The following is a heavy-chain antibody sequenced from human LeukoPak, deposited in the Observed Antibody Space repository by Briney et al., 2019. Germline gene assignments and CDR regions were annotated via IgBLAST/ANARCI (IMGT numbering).Heavy chain of an antibody. D-gene: IGHD1-1*01. CDR3: ARTLKLESYAPDAFDI. Sequence: SETLSLTCTVSGGSISSSSYYWGWIRQPPGKGLEWIGSIYYSGSTYYNPSLKSRVTISVDTSKNQFSLKLSSVTAADTAVYYCARTLKLESYAPDAFDIWGQGTMVTVSS. CDR2: IYYSGST. J-gene: IGHJ3*02. CDR1: GGSISSSSYY. V-gene: IGHV4-39*01.